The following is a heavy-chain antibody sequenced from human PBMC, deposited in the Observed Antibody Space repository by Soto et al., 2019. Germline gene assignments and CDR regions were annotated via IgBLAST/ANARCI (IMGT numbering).Heavy chain of an antibody. CDR3: ARDVEHYYDSRPAGHFDY. CDR1: GVSITSGHW. D-gene: IGHD3-22*01. V-gene: IGHV4-4*02. J-gene: IGHJ4*02. Sequence: SETLSLTCAVSGVSITSGHWWSWVRQPPGKGLEWIGEIYHSGTTNNNPSLKSRVTISVDKSKNQFSLKLTSVTAADTAVYYCARDVEHYYDSRPAGHFDYWGQGILVTVSS. CDR2: IYHSGTT.